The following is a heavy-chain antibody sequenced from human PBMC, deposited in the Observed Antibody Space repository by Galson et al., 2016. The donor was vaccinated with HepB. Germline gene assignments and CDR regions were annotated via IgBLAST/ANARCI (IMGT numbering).Heavy chain of an antibody. CDR2: ISTSGGST. V-gene: IGHV3-23*01. D-gene: IGHD4-11*01. CDR3: AKGTTRLGDN. Sequence: SLRLSCAASGFAFSVYGMTWVRQAPRKGLEWVAAISTSGGSTDYADSVKGRFTISRDNSKNMLYLQMNSLRVEDKALYYCAKGTTRLGDNWGQGILVTVSS. J-gene: IGHJ4*02. CDR1: GFAFSVYG.